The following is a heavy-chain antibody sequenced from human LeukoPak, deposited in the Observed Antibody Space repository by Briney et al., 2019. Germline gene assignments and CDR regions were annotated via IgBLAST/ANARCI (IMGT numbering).Heavy chain of an antibody. CDR3: ARDDGFSCYSY. J-gene: IGHJ4*02. V-gene: IGHV3-7*01. CDR2: VNLDGSEK. Sequence: PGRSLRLSCAASGFTFSSYWLTWVRQAPGKGLEWVANVNLDGSEKFYVDSVKGRFTISRDNAKNSLFLQMNSLTAEDTAIYYCARDDGFSCYSYWGQGTLVTVSS. CDR1: GFTFSSYW. D-gene: IGHD3/OR15-3a*01.